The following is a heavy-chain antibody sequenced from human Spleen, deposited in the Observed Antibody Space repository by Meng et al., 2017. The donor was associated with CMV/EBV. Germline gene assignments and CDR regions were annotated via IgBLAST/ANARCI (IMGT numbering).Heavy chain of an antibody. J-gene: IGHJ4*02. CDR1: GFTFSSYS. CDR3: ARDTY. Sequence: GESLKISCAASGFTFSSYSMNWVRQAPGKGLEWVSSISSSSIYIYYADSVKGRFTISRDNSKNTLYLQMGSLRAEDMAVYYCARDTYWGQGTLVTVSS. V-gene: IGHV3-21*01. CDR2: ISSSSIYI.